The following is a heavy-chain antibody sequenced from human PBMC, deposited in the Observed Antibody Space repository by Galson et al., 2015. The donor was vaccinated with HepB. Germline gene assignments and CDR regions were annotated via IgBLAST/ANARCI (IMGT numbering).Heavy chain of an antibody. CDR2: FDPEDGET. Sequence: SVKVSCKVSGYTLTELSMHWVRQAPGKGLEWMGGFDPEDGETIYAQKFQGRVTMTEDTSTDTAYMELSSLRSEDTAVYYCAGELRIAHAGFDAFDLWGQGTMVTVSS. J-gene: IGHJ3*01. CDR1: GYTLTELS. CDR3: AGELRIAHAGFDAFDL. V-gene: IGHV1-24*01. D-gene: IGHD2-15*01.